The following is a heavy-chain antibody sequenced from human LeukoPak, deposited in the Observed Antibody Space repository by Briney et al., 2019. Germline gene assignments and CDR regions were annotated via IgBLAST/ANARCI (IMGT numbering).Heavy chain of an antibody. J-gene: IGHJ4*02. CDR2: IYPGDSDT. CDR1: GYSFASSW. V-gene: IGHV5-51*01. D-gene: IGHD2-15*01. CDR3: ARTPEGSFDY. Sequence: GESLKISCKGSGYSFASSWIGWVRQMPGKGLEWMGIIYPGDSDTRYSPSFQGQVTISADKSISTAYLQWRSLKASDTAMYFCARTPEGSFDYWGQGTLVTVSS.